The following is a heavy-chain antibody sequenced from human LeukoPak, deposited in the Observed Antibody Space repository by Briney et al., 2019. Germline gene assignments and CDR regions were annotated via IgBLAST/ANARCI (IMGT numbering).Heavy chain of an antibody. J-gene: IGHJ6*03. CDR2: IYYSGST. CDR3: ARHAGGWYFRTSYYMDV. Sequence: SETLSLTCTVSGGSLSSYYWGWIRHPPGKGLEWIGSIYYSGSTYYNPSLKSRVTISVDTSKNQFSLKLSSVTAADTAVYYCARHAGGWYFRTSYYMDVWGKGTTVTISS. V-gene: IGHV4-39*01. D-gene: IGHD6-19*01. CDR1: GGSLSSYY.